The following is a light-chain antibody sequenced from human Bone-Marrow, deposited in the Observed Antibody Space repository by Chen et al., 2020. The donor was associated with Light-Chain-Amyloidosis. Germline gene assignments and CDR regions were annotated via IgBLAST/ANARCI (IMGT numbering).Light chain of an antibody. CDR1: SGSSATNY. V-gene: IGLV6-57*01. CDR3: QSYQGSSQGV. J-gene: IGLJ3*02. CDR2: EDD. Sequence: NFMLTQPHSVSESPGKTVIISCTRSSGSSATNYVQWYQQRPGSSPTTVIYEDDQRPSGVPDRFSGSIDRSSNSASLTISGLKTEDGADYYCQSYQGSSQGVFGGGTKLTVL.